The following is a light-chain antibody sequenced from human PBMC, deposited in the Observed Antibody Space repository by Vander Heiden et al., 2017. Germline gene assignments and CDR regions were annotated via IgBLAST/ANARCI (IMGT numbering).Light chain of an antibody. V-gene: IGLV3-21*02. J-gene: IGLJ2*01. CDR3: QVWDSSSDHVV. CDR2: DDS. CDR1: NIGSKS. Sequence: SSVLTQPPSVSVAPGQTARITCGGNNIGSKSVHWYQQKPGQALVLVVYDDSDRPSGIPERFSGSNSGNTATLTISRVEAGDEADYYCQVWDSSSDHVVFGGGTKLTVL.